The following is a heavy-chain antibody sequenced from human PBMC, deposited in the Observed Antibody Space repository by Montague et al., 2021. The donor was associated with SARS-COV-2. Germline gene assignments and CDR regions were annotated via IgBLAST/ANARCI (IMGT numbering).Heavy chain of an antibody. CDR3: ARSAMIRRVFTSWFDP. CDR2: IYFLGNT. CDR1: GDSVSNDRYY. V-gene: IGHV4-39*01. Sequence: SETLSLTCTVSGDSVSNDRYYWGWIRQSPGKGLEWIGTIYFLGNTHYSPSLKSRVTMSVDTSKNQLSLRLTSVTAPDTAIYYCARSAMIRRVFTSWFDPWGQGTLVTVSS. J-gene: IGHJ5*02. D-gene: IGHD3-10*01.